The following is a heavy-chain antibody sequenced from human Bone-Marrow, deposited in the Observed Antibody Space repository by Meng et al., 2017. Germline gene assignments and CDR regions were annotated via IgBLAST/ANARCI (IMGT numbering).Heavy chain of an antibody. J-gene: IGHJ4*02. CDR3: ARPSFYDDYGGNPGMGVDY. D-gene: IGHD4-23*01. CDR2: ISYDGSNK. V-gene: IGHV3-30*01. CDR1: GFTFSSYW. Sequence: GESLKISCAASGFTFSSYWMSWVRQAPGKGLEWVAVISYDGSNKYYADSVKGRFTISRDNSKNTLYLQMNSLRAEDTAVYYCARPSFYDDYGGNPGMGVDYWGQGTLVTVSS.